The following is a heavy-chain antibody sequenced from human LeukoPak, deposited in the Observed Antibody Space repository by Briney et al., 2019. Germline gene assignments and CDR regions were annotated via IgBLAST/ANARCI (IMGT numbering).Heavy chain of an antibody. D-gene: IGHD3-22*01. CDR2: IYQSGST. CDR1: GYSISSGYY. Sequence: SETLSLTCTVSGYSISSGYYWGWIRQPPGKGLEWIGSIYQSGSTDYNPSLKSRVTITVDTSKNQFSLKLSSVTAADTAVYYCARVRYYDSSGYHHNYYYHIDVWGKGTTVTVSS. J-gene: IGHJ6*03. V-gene: IGHV4-38-2*02. CDR3: ARVRYYDSSGYHHNYYYHIDV.